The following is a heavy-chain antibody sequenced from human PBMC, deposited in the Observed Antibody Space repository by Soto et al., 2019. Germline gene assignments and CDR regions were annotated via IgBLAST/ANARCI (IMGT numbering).Heavy chain of an antibody. D-gene: IGHD2-15*01. V-gene: IGHV5-51*01. CDR1: GYSFTSYW. CDR2: IYPGDSDT. CDR3: ARHSLRGDCSGGSCYSDY. J-gene: IGHJ4*02. Sequence: GESLKISCKGSGYSFTSYWIGWVRQMPGKGLEWMGIIYPGDSDTRYSGSFQGQVTISADKSISTAYLQWSILKASDTAMYYCARHSLRGDCSGGSCYSDYWGQGTLVTVSS.